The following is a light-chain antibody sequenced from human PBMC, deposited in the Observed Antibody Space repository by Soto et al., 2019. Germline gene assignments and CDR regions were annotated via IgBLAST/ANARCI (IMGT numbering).Light chain of an antibody. Sequence: EIVLTQXPXXLSLSPGERATLSCRASQSVSSYLAWYQQKPGQAPRLLIYDASNRATGIPARFSGSGSGTDFTLTISSLEPEDFAVYYCQQRSNWPHTFGGGTKVEIK. CDR2: DAS. CDR3: QQRSNWPHT. V-gene: IGKV3-11*01. J-gene: IGKJ4*01. CDR1: QSVSSY.